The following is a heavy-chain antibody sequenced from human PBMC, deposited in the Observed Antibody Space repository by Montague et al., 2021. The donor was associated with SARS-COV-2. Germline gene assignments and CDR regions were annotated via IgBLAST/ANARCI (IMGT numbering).Heavy chain of an antibody. Sequence: CAISGDSVSSYSAAWNWIRQSPSIGLEWLGRTYYRSKWYNDYALSVKSRITINPDTSKNHFSLQLNSVTPEDTAICYCARGVYYDGSGYYSFDYWGQGTLVTVSS. CDR3: ARGVYYDGSGYYSFDY. CDR2: TYYRSKWYN. V-gene: IGHV6-1*01. D-gene: IGHD3-22*01. J-gene: IGHJ4*02. CDR1: GDSVSSYSAA.